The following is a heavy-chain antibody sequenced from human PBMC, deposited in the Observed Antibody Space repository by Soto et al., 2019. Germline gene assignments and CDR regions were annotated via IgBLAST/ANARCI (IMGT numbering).Heavy chain of an antibody. J-gene: IGHJ6*02. CDR3: AREILGYCSSTSCYPAYYYYGMDV. Sequence: EVQLVESGGGLVQPGGSLRLSCAASGFTFSSYEMNWVRQAPGKGLEWVSYISSSGSTIYYADSVKGRFTISRDNAKNSLYLQMNSLRAEDTAVHYCAREILGYCSSTSCYPAYYYYGMDVWGQGTTVTVSS. D-gene: IGHD2-2*01. CDR1: GFTFSSYE. V-gene: IGHV3-48*03. CDR2: ISSSGSTI.